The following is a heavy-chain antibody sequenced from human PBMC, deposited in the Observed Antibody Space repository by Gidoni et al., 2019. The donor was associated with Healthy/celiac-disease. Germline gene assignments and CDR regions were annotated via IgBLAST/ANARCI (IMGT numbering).Heavy chain of an antibody. D-gene: IGHD2-15*01. CDR3: ASVVAATEDYYYGMDV. CDR2: ISSSSSTI. CDR1: GFTFSSYS. V-gene: IGHV3-48*02. J-gene: IGHJ6*02. Sequence: EVQLVESGGGLVQPGGSLRLSCAASGFTFSSYSMNWVRQAPGKGLEWVSYISSSSSTIYYADSVKGRFTISRDNAKNSLYLQMNSLRDEDTAVYYCASVVAATEDYYYGMDVWGQGTTVTVSS.